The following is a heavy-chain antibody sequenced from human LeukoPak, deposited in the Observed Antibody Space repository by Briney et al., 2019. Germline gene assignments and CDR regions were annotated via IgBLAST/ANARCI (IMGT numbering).Heavy chain of an antibody. CDR2: IKQDGSEK. J-gene: IGHJ3*01. CDR3: ARDPSYDILTGYKYAFDV. V-gene: IGHV3-7*01. Sequence: PGGSLRLSCAASGFTFSMYWMSWVRQAPGKWLEWVANIKQDGSEKFYVGSVKGRFTISRDNAKNSLYLQMNSLRAEDTAVYYCARDPSYDILTGYKYAFDVWGQGTMVTVSS. D-gene: IGHD3-9*01. CDR1: GFTFSMYW.